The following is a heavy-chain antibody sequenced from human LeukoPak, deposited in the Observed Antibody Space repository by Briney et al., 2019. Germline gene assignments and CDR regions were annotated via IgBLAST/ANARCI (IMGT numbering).Heavy chain of an antibody. CDR3: ARSPSVYYYYYMDV. V-gene: IGHV4-34*01. CDR1: GGSFSGYY. J-gene: IGHJ6*03. CDR2: INHSGST. Sequence: SETLSLTCAVYGGSFSGYYWSWIRQPPGKGLEWIGEINHSGSTNYNPSLKSRVTISVDTSKNQFSLKLSSVTAADTAVYYCARSPSVYYYYYMDVWGKGTTVTVSS.